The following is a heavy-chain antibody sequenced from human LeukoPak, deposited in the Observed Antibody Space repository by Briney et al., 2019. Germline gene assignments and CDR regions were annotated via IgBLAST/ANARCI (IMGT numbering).Heavy chain of an antibody. V-gene: IGHV1-69*13. Sequence: SVKVSCKASGGTFSSYAISWVRQAPGQGLEWMGGIIPIFGTANYAQKFQGRVTITADESTSTAYMELSSLRSEDTAVYYCARDGRDYDFWSGYSGYYMDVWGKGTTVTVSS. CDR3: ARDGRDYDFWSGYSGYYMDV. CDR1: GGTFSSYA. D-gene: IGHD3-3*01. CDR2: IIPIFGTA. J-gene: IGHJ6*03.